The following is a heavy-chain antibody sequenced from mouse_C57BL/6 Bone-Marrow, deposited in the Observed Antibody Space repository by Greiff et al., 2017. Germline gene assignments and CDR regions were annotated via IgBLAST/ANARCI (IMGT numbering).Heavy chain of an antibody. Sequence: VQLQQSGPGLVQPSQSLSITCTVSGFSLTSYGVHWVRQSPGKGLEWLGVIWSGGSTDYNAAFISRLSISKDNSKSQVFFTMNSLQADDTAIYYCASRIWFAYWGQGTLVTVSA. CDR1: GFSLTSYG. CDR2: IWSGGST. V-gene: IGHV2-2*01. J-gene: IGHJ3*01. CDR3: ASRIWFAY.